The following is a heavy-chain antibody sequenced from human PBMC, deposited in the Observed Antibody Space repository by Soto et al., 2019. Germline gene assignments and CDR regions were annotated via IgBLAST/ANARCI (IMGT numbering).Heavy chain of an antibody. J-gene: IGHJ6*02. CDR3: ARDMEVVAADYYYYGMDV. V-gene: IGHV4-61*01. Sequence: SETLSLTCTVSGGSVSSGSYYWSWIRQPPGKGLEWIGYIYYSGSTNYNPSLKSRVTISVDTSKNQFSLKLSSVTAADTAVYYCARDMEVVAADYYYYGMDVWGQGTTVTVSS. CDR2: IYYSGST. D-gene: IGHD2-15*01. CDR1: GGSVSSGSYY.